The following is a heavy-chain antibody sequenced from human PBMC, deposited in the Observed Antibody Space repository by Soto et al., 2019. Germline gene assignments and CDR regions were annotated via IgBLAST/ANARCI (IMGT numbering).Heavy chain of an antibody. D-gene: IGHD3-3*02. J-gene: IGHJ6*02. Sequence: GGSLRLSCAASGFTFSSYAMHWVRQAPGKGLEWVAVISYDGSNKYYADSVKGRFTISRDNSKNTLYLQMNSLRVEDTAVYYCAKEIRSHGPKEGYYYYYGMDVWGQGTTVTVSS. CDR2: ISYDGSNK. CDR1: GFTFSSYA. CDR3: AKEIRSHGPKEGYYYYYGMDV. V-gene: IGHV3-30-3*01.